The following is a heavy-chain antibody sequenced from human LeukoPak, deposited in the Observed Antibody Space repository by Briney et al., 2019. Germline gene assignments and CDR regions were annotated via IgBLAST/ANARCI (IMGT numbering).Heavy chain of an antibody. CDR2: FSGSGGTT. Sequence: QSGGSLRLSCAASGFTFSSYAMSWVRQAPGKGLEWVSVFSGSGGTTYYADSVKGRFTISRDNSKNTLYLQMNTLRAEDTAVYYCAKAPCMSAYCAFDCWGQGTLVTVSS. D-gene: IGHD3-3*01. CDR1: GFTFSSYA. CDR3: AKAPCMSAYCAFDC. J-gene: IGHJ4*02. V-gene: IGHV3-23*01.